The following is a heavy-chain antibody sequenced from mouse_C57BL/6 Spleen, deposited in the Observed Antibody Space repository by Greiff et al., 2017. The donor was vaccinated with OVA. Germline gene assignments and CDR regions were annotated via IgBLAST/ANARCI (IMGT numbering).Heavy chain of an antibody. CDR2: IDPSDSYT. CDR3: AREGTGTSWFAY. J-gene: IGHJ3*01. V-gene: IGHV1-59*01. CDR1: GYTFTSYW. Sequence: QVQLQQPGAELVRPGTSVKLSCKASGYTFTSYWMHWVKQRPGQGLEWIGVIDPSDSYTNYNQKFKGKATLTVDTSSSTAYMQLSSLTSEDSAVYYGAREGTGTSWFAYWGQGTLVTVSA. D-gene: IGHD4-1*01.